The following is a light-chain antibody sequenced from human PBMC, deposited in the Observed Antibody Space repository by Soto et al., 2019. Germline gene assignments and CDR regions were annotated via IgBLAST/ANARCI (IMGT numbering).Light chain of an antibody. CDR1: QRLSSN. Sequence: EIVLTPSPVTLSVSPLERVTLSFRASQRLSSNLAWYQQRPGQAPRLLIYGASIRATDIPARFIGSGSGTEFTLTISSLQSEDFAVYYCQQYINWPRTFGQGTKVDIK. V-gene: IGKV3-15*01. CDR2: GAS. CDR3: QQYINWPRT. J-gene: IGKJ1*01.